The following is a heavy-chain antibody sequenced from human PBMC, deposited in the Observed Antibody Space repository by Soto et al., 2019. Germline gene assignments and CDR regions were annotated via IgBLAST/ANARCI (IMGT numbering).Heavy chain of an antibody. V-gene: IGHV1-69*13. CDR1: GGTFSSYA. CDR3: ARGLGIAARLYYYGMDV. D-gene: IGHD6-6*01. CDR2: IIPVFGTA. Sequence: GASVKVSCKASGGTFSSYAISWVQQAPGQGLEWMGGIIPVFGTANYAQKFQGRVTITADESTSTAYMELSSLRSEDTAVYYCARGLGIAARLYYYGMDVWGQGTTVTVSS. J-gene: IGHJ6*02.